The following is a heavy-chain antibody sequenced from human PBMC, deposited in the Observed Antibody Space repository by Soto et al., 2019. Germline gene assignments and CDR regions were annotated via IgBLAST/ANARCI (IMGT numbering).Heavy chain of an antibody. J-gene: IGHJ4*02. D-gene: IGHD3-10*01. CDR2: IIPIVNKP. CDR3: ARAYGSGSYRHFDS. V-gene: IGHV1-69*08. Sequence: QVQLVQSGAEVKKPGSSVKVSCKASGGTFSSYTFNWVRQAPGQGLEWMGRIIPIVNKPNYAQKFQGRVTIXAXKXQSPAYMELSSLRSEDTAVYYCARAYGSGSYRHFDSWGQGTLVTVSS. CDR1: GGTFSSYT.